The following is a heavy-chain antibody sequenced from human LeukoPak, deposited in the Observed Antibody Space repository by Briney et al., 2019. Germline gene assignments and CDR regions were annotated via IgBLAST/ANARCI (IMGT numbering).Heavy chain of an antibody. J-gene: IGHJ5*02. Sequence: SETLSLTCTVSGGSISSYYWTWIRQPAGKGLEWIGRIYTTGGPSYNPSLKSRVTMSIDTSKNQFSLKLSSVSAADTAVYFCARDRGITTARGVPSWFDPWGQGTLVTVSS. V-gene: IGHV4-4*07. CDR2: IYTTGGP. CDR1: GGSISSYY. CDR3: ARDRGITTARGVPSWFDP. D-gene: IGHD3-10*01.